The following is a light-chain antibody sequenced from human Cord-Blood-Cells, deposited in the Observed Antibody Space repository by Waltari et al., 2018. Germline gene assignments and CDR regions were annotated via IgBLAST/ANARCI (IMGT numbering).Light chain of an antibody. V-gene: IGKV3-20*01. J-gene: IGKJ3*01. CDR3: QQYGSSPPVFT. CDR1: QSVSSSY. Sequence: EIVLTQSPGTLSLSPGERATLSCRASQSVSSSYLAWYQQKPGQAPGLRIYGASTSATGIPDRFSGSGSGTDFTRTISRLEPEDFAVYYCQQYGSSPPVFTFGPGTKVDIK. CDR2: GAS.